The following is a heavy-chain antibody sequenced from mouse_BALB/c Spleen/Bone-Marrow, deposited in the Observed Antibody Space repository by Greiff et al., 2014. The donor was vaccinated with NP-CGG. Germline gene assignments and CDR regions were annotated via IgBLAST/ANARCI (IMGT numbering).Heavy chain of an antibody. D-gene: IGHD2-5*01. V-gene: IGHV1-18*01. CDR1: GYSFTGYT. CDR3: ARDYSNPSPFAY. Sequence: EVKLVESGPELVKPGASMKISGKASGYSFTGYTMDWVKQSHGKNLEWIGLINPYNGGTSYNQKFKGKATLTVDKSSSTAYMELLSLTSEDSAVYYCARDYSNPSPFAYWGQGTLVTVSA. J-gene: IGHJ3*01. CDR2: INPYNGGT.